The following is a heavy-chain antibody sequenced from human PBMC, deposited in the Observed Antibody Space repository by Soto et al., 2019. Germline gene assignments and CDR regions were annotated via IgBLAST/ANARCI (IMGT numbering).Heavy chain of an antibody. Sequence: QVQLVQSGVEVKKPGASVKVSCKASGYTFINYGISWVRQAPGQGLEWMGWTSARNGNTKYAQKLQGRVTMTTDTSTSTAYMDLRSLRSDDTALYYCARVGGTLDAFDIWGQGTMVTVSS. CDR1: GYTFINYG. CDR2: TSARNGNT. D-gene: IGHD1-26*01. V-gene: IGHV1-18*01. J-gene: IGHJ3*02. CDR3: ARVGGTLDAFDI.